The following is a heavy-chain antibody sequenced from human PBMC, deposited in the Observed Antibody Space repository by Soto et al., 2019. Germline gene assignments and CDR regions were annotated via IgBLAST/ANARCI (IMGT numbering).Heavy chain of an antibody. CDR2: IYYSGST. D-gene: IGHD2-21*01. Sequence: SETLSLTSTVSGGLIGSGDYYWSWIRQPPGKGLEWIEYIYYSGSTYYNPSLKSRVTISVDSSKNQFSLKLSSVTAADTSVYYCARAEFQTYMHWFDPWGQEPWSPSPQ. CDR3: ARAEFQTYMHWFDP. V-gene: IGHV4-30-4*01. J-gene: IGHJ5*02. CDR1: GGLIGSGDYY.